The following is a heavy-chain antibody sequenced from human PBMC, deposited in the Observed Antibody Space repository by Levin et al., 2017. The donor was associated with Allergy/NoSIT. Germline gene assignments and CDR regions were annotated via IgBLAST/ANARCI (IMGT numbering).Heavy chain of an antibody. Sequence: GGSLRLSCKGSGYSFTSYWISWVRQMPGKGLEWMGRIDPSDSYTNYSPSFQGHVTISADKSISTSYLQWSSLKASDTAMYYCARHEMYPLDTAMVKSENWFDPWGQGTLVTVSS. J-gene: IGHJ5*02. D-gene: IGHD5-18*01. CDR2: IDPSDSYT. V-gene: IGHV5-10-1*01. CDR1: GYSFTSYW. CDR3: ARHEMYPLDTAMVKSENWFDP.